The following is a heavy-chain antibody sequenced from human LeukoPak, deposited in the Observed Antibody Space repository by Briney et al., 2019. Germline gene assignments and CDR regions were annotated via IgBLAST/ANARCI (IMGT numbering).Heavy chain of an antibody. CDR3: ARVIATRPHYYYYMDV. Sequence: GGPLRLSCAASGFTFSDHYMSWIRQAPGKGLEWVSYISNSGRTIYYADSVKGRFIISRDNAKNSLYLQTNSLRDEDTAVYYCARVIATRPHYYYYMDVWGKGTTVTVSS. D-gene: IGHD6-6*01. J-gene: IGHJ6*03. CDR2: ISNSGRTI. V-gene: IGHV3-11*04. CDR1: GFTFSDHY.